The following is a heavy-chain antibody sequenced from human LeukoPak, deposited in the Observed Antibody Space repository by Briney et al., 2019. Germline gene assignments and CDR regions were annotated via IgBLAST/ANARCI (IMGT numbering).Heavy chain of an antibody. CDR3: ARNVLRFLEWVGDAFDI. D-gene: IGHD3-3*01. Sequence: SETLSLTCTVSGGSISSSSYYWGWIRQPPGKGLEWIGSIYYSGSTYYNPSLKSRVTISVDTSKNQFSLKLSSVTAADTAAYYCARNVLRFLEWVGDAFDIWGQGTMVTVSS. J-gene: IGHJ3*02. CDR1: GGSISSSSYY. CDR2: IYYSGST. V-gene: IGHV4-39*07.